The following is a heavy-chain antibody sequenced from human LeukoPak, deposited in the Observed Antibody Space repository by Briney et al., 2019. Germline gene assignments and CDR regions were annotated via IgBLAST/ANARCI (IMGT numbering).Heavy chain of an antibody. CDR3: TRESGSSFDY. D-gene: IGHD6-6*01. CDR1: GFTFSSYA. J-gene: IGHJ4*02. CDR2: ISYDGSSE. V-gene: IGHV3-30-3*01. Sequence: PGGSLRLSCTASGFTFSSYAMNWVRQTPGKGLEWVALISYDGSSEFYADSAKGRFTISKDNSKNTLYLQMNSLRIEDTAMYYCTRESGSSFDYWGQGTLVTVSS.